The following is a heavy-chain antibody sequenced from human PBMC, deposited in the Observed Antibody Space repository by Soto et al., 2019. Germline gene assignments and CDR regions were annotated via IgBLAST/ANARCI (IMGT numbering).Heavy chain of an antibody. CDR3: ARIADCSTTSCSFPSRFHVLGYYYYYGLDV. D-gene: IGHD2-2*01. CDR1: GGTFSNYA. J-gene: IGHJ6*02. Sequence: GASVKVSCKASGGTFSNYAFSWVRQAPGQGLEWLGGIMPIFGRADYAQKFQGRVTMTADKSTSTAYMELSSLRSDDTAVYYCARIADCSTTSCSFPSRFHVLGYYYYYGLDVRGQGTTLTVSS. V-gene: IGHV1-69*06. CDR2: IMPIFGRA.